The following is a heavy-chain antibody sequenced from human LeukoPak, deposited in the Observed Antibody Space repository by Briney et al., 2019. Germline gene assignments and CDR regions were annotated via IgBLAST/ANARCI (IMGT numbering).Heavy chain of an antibody. D-gene: IGHD3-10*01. V-gene: IGHV4-59*01. CDR2: IYYSGSA. J-gene: IGHJ4*02. Sequence: SETLSLTCTVSGGSISSYYWSWIRQPPGKGLEWIGYIYYSGSASYNPSLKSRVTLSVDTSKNQFSLKLSSVTAADTAVYYCARGSGSGSYYNDPLDYWGQGTLVTVSS. CDR1: GGSISSYY. CDR3: ARGSGSGSYYNDPLDY.